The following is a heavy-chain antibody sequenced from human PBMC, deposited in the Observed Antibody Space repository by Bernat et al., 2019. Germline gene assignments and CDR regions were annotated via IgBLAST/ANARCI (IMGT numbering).Heavy chain of an antibody. V-gene: IGHV3-49*04. CDR2: IRSKAYGGTT. CDR1: GFTFGDYA. Sequence: EVQLVESGGGLVQPGRSLRLSCTASGFTFGDYAMSWVRQAPGKGLEGVGFIRSKAYGGTTEYAASVKGRFTISRDDSKSIAYLQMNSLKTEDTAVYYCTREGLYGDYELGEDYWGQGTLVTVSS. CDR3: TREGLYGDYELGEDY. J-gene: IGHJ4*02. D-gene: IGHD4-17*01.